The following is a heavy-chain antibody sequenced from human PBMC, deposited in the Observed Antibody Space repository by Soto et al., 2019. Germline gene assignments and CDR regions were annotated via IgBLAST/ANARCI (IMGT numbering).Heavy chain of an antibody. Sequence: PSETLSLTCTVSGGSVSSGSYYWSWIRQPPGKGLEWIGYIYYSGSTNYNPSLKSRVTISVDTSKNQFSLKLSSVTAADTAVYYCARESLRTAYFFDYWGKGTLVTVSS. CDR2: IYYSGST. CDR1: GGSVSSGSYY. D-gene: IGHD3-16*01. J-gene: IGHJ4*02. CDR3: ARESLRTAYFFDY. V-gene: IGHV4-61*01.